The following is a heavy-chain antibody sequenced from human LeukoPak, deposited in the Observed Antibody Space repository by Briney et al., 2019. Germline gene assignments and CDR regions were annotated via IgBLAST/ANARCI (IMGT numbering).Heavy chain of an antibody. D-gene: IGHD3-16*02. CDR3: ARDANDYVWGSYRYPPGPIDY. CDR2: IYYSGST. V-gene: IGHV4-59*12. J-gene: IGHJ4*02. CDR1: GGSISSYY. Sequence: PSETLSLTCTVSGGSISSYYWSWIRQPPGKGLEWIGYIYYSGSTNYNPSLKSRVTISVDTSKNQFSLKLSSVTAADTAVYYCARDANDYVWGSYRYPPGPIDYWGQGTLVTVSS.